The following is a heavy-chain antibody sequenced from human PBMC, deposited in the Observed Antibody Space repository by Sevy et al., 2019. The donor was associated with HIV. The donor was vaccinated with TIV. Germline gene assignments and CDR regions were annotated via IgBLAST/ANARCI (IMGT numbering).Heavy chain of an antibody. Sequence: ASVKVSCKASGYTFTSYGISWVRQAPGQGLEWMGWISAYNGNTNYAQKLQGRVTMTTDTSTSTAYMEQRRLRSDDTAVYYWARDRHSSSSFYYYYGMDVWGQGTTVTVSS. CDR3: ARDRHSSSSFYYYYGMDV. CDR2: ISAYNGNT. CDR1: GYTFTSYG. J-gene: IGHJ6*02. D-gene: IGHD6-6*01. V-gene: IGHV1-18*01.